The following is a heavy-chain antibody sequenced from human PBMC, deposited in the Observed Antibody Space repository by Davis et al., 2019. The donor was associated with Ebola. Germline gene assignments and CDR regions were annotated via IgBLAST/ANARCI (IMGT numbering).Heavy chain of an antibody. V-gene: IGHV4-34*01. D-gene: IGHD3-10*01. CDR1: GGSFSGYY. J-gene: IGHJ4*02. CDR2: INHSGST. Sequence: MPSETLSLTCAVYGGSFSGYYWSWIRQPPGKGLEWIGEINHSGSTNYNPSLKSRVTISVDTSKNQFSLKLSSVTAADTAVYYCARMKGNYSPPGFVWGKGTLVTVSS. CDR3: ARMKGNYSPPGFV.